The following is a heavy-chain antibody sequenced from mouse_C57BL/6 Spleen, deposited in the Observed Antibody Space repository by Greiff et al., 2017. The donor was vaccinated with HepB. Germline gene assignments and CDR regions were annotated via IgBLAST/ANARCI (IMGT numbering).Heavy chain of an antibody. CDR2: INPGSGGT. V-gene: IGHV1-54*01. CDR1: GYAFTNYL. J-gene: IGHJ2*01. Sequence: QVQLQQSGAELVRPGTSVKVSCKASGYAFTNYLIEWVKQRPGQGLEWIGVINPGSGGTNYNEKFKGKATLTADKSSSTAYMQLSSLTSEDSAVYFCARSPGRGYYFDYWGQGTTLTVSS. CDR3: ARSPGRGYYFDY.